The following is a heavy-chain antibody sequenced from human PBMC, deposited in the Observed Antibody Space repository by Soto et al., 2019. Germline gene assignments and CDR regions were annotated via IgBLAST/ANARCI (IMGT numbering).Heavy chain of an antibody. CDR3: ARGLDCSGESCPWAFFKD. V-gene: IGHV3-23*01. D-gene: IGHD2-15*01. CDR2: INSGGVYT. CDR1: GFTFVSYA. Sequence: EVQLLESGGNLVEPGGSLRLSCAASGFTFVSYAMTWVRQAPGKGPEWVSTINSGGVYTYYSDSAKARFVISRDNSKSTLYLQMNSLRAEDTAVYYCARGLDCSGESCPWAFFKDWGQGTLVTVSS. J-gene: IGHJ1*01.